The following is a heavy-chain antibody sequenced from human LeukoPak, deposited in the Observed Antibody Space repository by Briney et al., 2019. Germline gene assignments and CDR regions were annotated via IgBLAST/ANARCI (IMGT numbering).Heavy chain of an antibody. CDR1: GFTFSSCA. CDR2: ISGSGGRP. J-gene: IGHJ4*02. V-gene: IGHV3-23*01. CDR3: ARHPEPGYCSSTSCHESYYDY. Sequence: GGSLRLSCAASGFTFSSCAMSWVRQAPGKGLEWVSAISGSGGRPYYADSVKGRFTISRDNSKSTLYLQMNSLRAEDTAVYYCARHPEPGYCSSTSCHESYYDYWGQGTLVTVSS. D-gene: IGHD2-2*01.